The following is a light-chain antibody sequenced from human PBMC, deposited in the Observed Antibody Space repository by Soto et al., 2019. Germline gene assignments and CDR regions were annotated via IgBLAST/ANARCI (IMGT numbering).Light chain of an antibody. CDR1: QSLEHSDGNTY. J-gene: IGKJ2*01. CDR2: KVS. V-gene: IGKV2-24*01. Sequence: DVVLTQTPLSSPVTLGQPASISCRSSQSLEHSDGNTYLSWLHQRPGQPPRLLIYKVSHRFSGVPDRFSGGGAGTDFTLKISRVEAEDVGIYYCMQATQYRPYTFGPGTKLEIK. CDR3: MQATQYRPYT.